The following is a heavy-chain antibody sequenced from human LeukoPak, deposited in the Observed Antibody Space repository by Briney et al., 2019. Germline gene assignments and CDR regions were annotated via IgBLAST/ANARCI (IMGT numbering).Heavy chain of an antibody. J-gene: IGHJ6*02. CDR2: IYSGGST. CDR3: ASSPPQGGYYYYGMDV. Sequence: GGSLRLSCAASGFTVSSNYMSWVRQAPGKGLEWVSVIYSGGSTYYADSVKGRFTISRHNSKNTLYPQMNSLRAEDTAVYYCASSPPQGGYYYYGMDVWGQGTTVTVSS. V-gene: IGHV3-53*04. CDR1: GFTVSSNY.